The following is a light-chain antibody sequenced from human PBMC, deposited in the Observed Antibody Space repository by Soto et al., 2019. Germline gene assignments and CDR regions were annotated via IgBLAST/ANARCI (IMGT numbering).Light chain of an antibody. CDR3: QQYNNGPRT. V-gene: IGKV3-15*01. Sequence: EIVLTQSPATLSVSPGDTATLSCRASQSFSRTLAWYQQKPGQAPRLLIYGASTRAAGIPARFSGSGSGTDFTLTIYSLQSEDFAVYFCQQYNNGPRTFGQGTKVEIK. CDR2: GAS. J-gene: IGKJ1*01. CDR1: QSFSRT.